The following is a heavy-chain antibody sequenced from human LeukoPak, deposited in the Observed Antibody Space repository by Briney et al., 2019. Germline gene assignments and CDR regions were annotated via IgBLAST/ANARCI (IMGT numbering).Heavy chain of an antibody. Sequence: ASETLSLTCTVSGGSISSGGYYWSWIRQPPGKGLEWIGYIYHSGSTYYNPSLKSRVTISVDRSKNQFSLKLSSVTAADTAVYYCARDRGWELQPRGNYYYYMDVWGKGTTVTVSS. D-gene: IGHD1-26*01. J-gene: IGHJ6*03. V-gene: IGHV4-30-2*01. CDR3: ARDRGWELQPRGNYYYYMDV. CDR1: GGSISSGGYY. CDR2: IYHSGST.